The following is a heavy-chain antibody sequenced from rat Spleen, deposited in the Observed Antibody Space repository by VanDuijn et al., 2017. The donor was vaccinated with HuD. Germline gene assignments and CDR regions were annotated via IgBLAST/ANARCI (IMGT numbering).Heavy chain of an antibody. CDR1: GFIFSNNY. D-gene: IGHD1-11*01. J-gene: IGHJ3*01. V-gene: IGHV5-27*01. Sequence: EAQLVESGGGLVQPGWSLKLSCEASGFIFSNNYMAWVRQAPTKGLEWVAYISAGGTSTYYRDSVKGRFTISRDNAKSTLYLQMDSLRSEDTATYYCRTVTGDIVELFAYWGQGTLVTVSS. CDR2: ISAGGTST. CDR3: RTVTGDIVELFAY.